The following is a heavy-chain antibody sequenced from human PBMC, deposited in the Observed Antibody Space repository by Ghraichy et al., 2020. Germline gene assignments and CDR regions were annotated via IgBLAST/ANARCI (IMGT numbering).Heavy chain of an antibody. D-gene: IGHD3-10*01. CDR2: ISGDGGST. J-gene: IGHJ6*02. CDR1: GFTFDDYA. CDR3: AKGKTVLLWFGEFDV. Sequence: GGSLRLSCAASGFTFDDYAMHWVRQAPGQGLEWVYLISGDGGSTYYADSVKGRFTISRDNSKNSLYLQMNSLRTEDTALYYCAKGKTVLLWFGEFDVWGQGTTVTVSS. V-gene: IGHV3-43*02.